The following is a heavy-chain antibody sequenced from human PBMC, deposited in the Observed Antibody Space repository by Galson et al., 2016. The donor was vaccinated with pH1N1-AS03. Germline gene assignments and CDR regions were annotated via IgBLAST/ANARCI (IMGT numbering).Heavy chain of an antibody. V-gene: IGHV4-4*07. Sequence: SLTCTVSLGSISGYYWSWIRQPAGKRLEWIGRMYSRGDTRYSPSLDSRITMSEDTSKNQFFLSLQSVTAADTAVYYCARLGLRDNNGYYGSGYDYYDKWGQGILVTVSS. CDR2: MYSRGDT. D-gene: IGHD3-10*01. J-gene: IGHJ4*02. CDR3: ARLGLRDNNGYYGSGYDYYDK. CDR1: LGSISGYY.